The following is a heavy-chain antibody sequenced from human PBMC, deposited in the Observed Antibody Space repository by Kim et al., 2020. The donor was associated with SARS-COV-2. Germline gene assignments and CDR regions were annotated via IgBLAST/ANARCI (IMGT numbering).Heavy chain of an antibody. J-gene: IGHJ6*02. V-gene: IGHV3-9*01. CDR2: ISWNSGSI. D-gene: IGHD2-15*01. Sequence: GGSLRLSWAASGFTFDDYAMHWVRQAPGKGLEWVSGISWNSGSIGYADSVKGRFTISRDNAKNSLYLQMNSLRAEDTALYYCAKDTYCSGGSCYSMGVGYYYGMDVWGQGTTVTVSS. CDR3: AKDTYCSGGSCYSMGVGYYYGMDV. CDR1: GFTFDDYA.